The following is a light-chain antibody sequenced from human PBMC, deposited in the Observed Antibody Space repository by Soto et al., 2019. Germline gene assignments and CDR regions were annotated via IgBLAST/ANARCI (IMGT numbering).Light chain of an antibody. Sequence: QSVLTQPPSASGTPGQSVSISCSGSRSNIGTNPVNWYQQLPGTALKLLFYTNTQRPSGVPDRFSASKSGTSASLAISGLQSEDEADYYCAAWDDSLNSVIFGGGTKLTVL. CDR1: RSNIGTNP. CDR3: AAWDDSLNSVI. J-gene: IGLJ2*01. CDR2: TNT. V-gene: IGLV1-44*01.